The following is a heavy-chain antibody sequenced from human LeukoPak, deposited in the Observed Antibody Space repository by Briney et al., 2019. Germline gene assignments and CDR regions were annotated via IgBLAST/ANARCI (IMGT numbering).Heavy chain of an antibody. CDR1: GFTFSSYS. J-gene: IGHJ4*02. D-gene: IGHD1-14*01. CDR3: ARGHYNGYFDY. V-gene: IGHV3-21*01. Sequence: GGSLRLSCAASGFTFSSYSMNWVRQAPGKGLEWVSSISSSSSYIYYADSVKGRLTISRDNAKNSLYLQMNSLRAEDTAVYYCARGHYNGYFDYWGQGTLVTVSS. CDR2: ISSSSSYI.